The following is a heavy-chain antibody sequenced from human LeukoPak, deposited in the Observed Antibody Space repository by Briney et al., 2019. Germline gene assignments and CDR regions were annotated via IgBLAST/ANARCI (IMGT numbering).Heavy chain of an antibody. Sequence: GGSLRLSCEASGLIFSSYWMSWVRQAPGKGLEWVAIIKHDGSEKKYVDSVKGRFTISRDNAKNSLYLQMNSLRAEDTAVYYCARDQDYYESGSYRTYWGQGTLVTVSS. CDR3: ARDQDYYESGSYRTY. V-gene: IGHV3-7*03. CDR2: IKHDGSEK. CDR1: GLIFSSYW. J-gene: IGHJ4*02. D-gene: IGHD3-10*01.